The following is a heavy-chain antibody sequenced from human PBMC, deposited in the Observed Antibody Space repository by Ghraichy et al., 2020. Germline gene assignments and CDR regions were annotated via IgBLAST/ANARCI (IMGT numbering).Heavy chain of an antibody. D-gene: IGHD6-13*01. J-gene: IGHJ4*02. CDR3: AKVSSSSWDFAY. V-gene: IGHV3-30*18. CDR1: GFTFSSYG. CDR2: ISYDGSNK. Sequence: LSLTCAASGFTFSSYGMHWVRQAPGKGLEWVAVISYDGSNKYYADSVKGRFTISRDNSKNTLYLQMNSLRAEDTAVYYCAKVSSSSWDFAYWGQGTLVTVSS.